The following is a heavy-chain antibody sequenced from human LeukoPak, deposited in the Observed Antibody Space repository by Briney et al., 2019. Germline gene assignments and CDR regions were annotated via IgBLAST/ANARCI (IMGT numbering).Heavy chain of an antibody. J-gene: IGHJ5*02. Sequence: SQTLSLTCTGSGVSISSGSCYWSWIRQPAGKGLEWIGRIYSSGSTNYNPSLKSRVTISVDTSKNQFSLKLSSVTAADTAVYYCARHYGSGLDWFDPWGQGTLVTVSS. V-gene: IGHV4-61*02. D-gene: IGHD3-10*01. CDR3: ARHYGSGLDWFDP. CDR1: GVSISSGSCY. CDR2: IYSSGST.